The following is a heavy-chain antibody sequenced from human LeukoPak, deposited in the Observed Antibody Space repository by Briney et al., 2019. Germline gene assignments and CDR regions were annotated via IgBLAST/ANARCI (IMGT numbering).Heavy chain of an antibody. D-gene: IGHD6-25*01. V-gene: IGHV3-15*01. CDR1: GFTFSNAW. CDR3: AAARLLPYYFDY. Sequence: GGSLRLSCAASGFTFSNAWMSWVRQAPGKGLEWVGRIKSKTDGGTTDYAAPVKGRFTISRDDSKNTLYLQMNSLRTDDTAVYYCAAARLLPYYFDYWGQGTLVTVSS. CDR2: IKSKTDGGTT. J-gene: IGHJ4*02.